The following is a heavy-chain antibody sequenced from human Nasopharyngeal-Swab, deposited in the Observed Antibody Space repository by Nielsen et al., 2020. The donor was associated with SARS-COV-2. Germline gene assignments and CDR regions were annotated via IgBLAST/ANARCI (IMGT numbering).Heavy chain of an antibody. CDR2: ISSSSSYI. CDR3: AKVAYSYRKIVVFDI. V-gene: IGHV3-21*04. CDR1: GFTFSSYS. D-gene: IGHD5-18*01. J-gene: IGHJ3*02. Sequence: ETLSLTCAASGFTFSSYSMNWVRQAPGNGLEWVSSISSSSSYIYYADSVKARFTMSRDNSKNTLYLQINSLRAEEPAVYYGAKVAYSYRKIVVFDIWGQVTMVTVSS.